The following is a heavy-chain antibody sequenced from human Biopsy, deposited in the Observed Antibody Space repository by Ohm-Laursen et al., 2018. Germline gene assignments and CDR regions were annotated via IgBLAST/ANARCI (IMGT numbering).Heavy chain of an antibody. CDR3: ARQFASGRFYFDY. J-gene: IGHJ4*02. Sequence: SLRLSCTASGFTFRSCSMSWVRQAPGKGLEWVSTASATGAATYYADSVKGRFIISRDNSKNTLYLQMDILRADDSAIYYCARQFASGRFYFDYWGQGTRVTVSS. CDR1: GFTFRSCS. V-gene: IGHV3-23*01. D-gene: IGHD3-10*01. CDR2: ASATGAAT.